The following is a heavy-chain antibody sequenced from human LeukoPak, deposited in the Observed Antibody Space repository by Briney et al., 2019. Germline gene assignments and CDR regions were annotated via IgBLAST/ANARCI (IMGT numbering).Heavy chain of an antibody. Sequence: ASVKVSCKASGYTFTSNALGWVRQAPGQGLEWMGWINTNTGNPTYAQGFTGRFVFSLDTSVSTAYLQISSLKAEDTAVYYCARIPLRGCSSTSCYWFDPWGQGTLVTVSS. V-gene: IGHV7-4-1*02. CDR1: GYTFTSNA. CDR2: INTNTGNP. D-gene: IGHD2-2*01. J-gene: IGHJ5*02. CDR3: ARIPLRGCSSTSCYWFDP.